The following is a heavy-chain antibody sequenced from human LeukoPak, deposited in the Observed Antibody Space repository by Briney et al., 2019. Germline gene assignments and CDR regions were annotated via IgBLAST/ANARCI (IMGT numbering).Heavy chain of an antibody. CDR3: ARAYYDSSGYYYRTYYYYYMDV. Sequence: QPGRSLRLSCAASGFTFSSYGMHWVRQAPGKGLEWVAVIWYDGSNKYYADSVKGRFTISRDNSKNTLYLQMNSLRAEDTAVHYCARAYYDSSGYYYRTYYYYYMDVWGKGTTVTVSS. V-gene: IGHV3-33*01. CDR2: IWYDGSNK. CDR1: GFTFSSYG. D-gene: IGHD3-22*01. J-gene: IGHJ6*03.